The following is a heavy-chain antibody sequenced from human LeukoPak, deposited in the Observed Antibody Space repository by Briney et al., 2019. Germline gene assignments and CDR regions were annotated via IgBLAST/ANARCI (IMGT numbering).Heavy chain of an antibody. D-gene: IGHD3-10*01. CDR3: ATAEALLWFGALAGAFDI. V-gene: IGHV4-34*01. CDR1: GGSFSGYY. J-gene: IGHJ3*02. CDR2: INHSGST. Sequence: PSETLSLTCAVSGGSFSGYYWSWIRQPPGKGLEWIGEINHSGSTNYNPSLKSRVTISVDTYKNQFSLKLSYVTAADTAVYYCATAEALLWFGALAGAFDIWGQGTMVTVSS.